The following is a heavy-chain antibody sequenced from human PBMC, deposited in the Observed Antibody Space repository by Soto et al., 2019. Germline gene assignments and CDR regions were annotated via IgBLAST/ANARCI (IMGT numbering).Heavy chain of an antibody. Sequence: EVQLLESGGGLVRPGGSLRLSCTASGFSFSSYALSWVRQAPGKGLEWVSTISGSDGKTYYADSVKGGFSISRDTSKTTLYLEMTSLRVEDTAVYYCVRWSFLDYWGQGTRVTVS. CDR1: GFSFSSYA. D-gene: IGHD1-26*01. J-gene: IGHJ4*02. CDR3: VRWSFLDY. V-gene: IGHV3-23*01. CDR2: ISGSDGKT.